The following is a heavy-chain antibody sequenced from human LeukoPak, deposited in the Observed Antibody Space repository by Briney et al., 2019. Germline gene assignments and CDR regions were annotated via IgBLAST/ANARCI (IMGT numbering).Heavy chain of an antibody. CDR1: GYTFTSYD. V-gene: IGHV1-8*01. CDR3: ARATGEDILTGSKLDY. Sequence: ASVKVSCKASGYTFTSYDINWVRQATGQGLEWMGWMYPNSGNTGYAQKFQGRVTMTRNTSISIAYMELSSLRSEDTAVYHCARATGEDILTGSKLDYWGQGTLVTVSS. D-gene: IGHD3-9*01. CDR2: MYPNSGNT. J-gene: IGHJ4*02.